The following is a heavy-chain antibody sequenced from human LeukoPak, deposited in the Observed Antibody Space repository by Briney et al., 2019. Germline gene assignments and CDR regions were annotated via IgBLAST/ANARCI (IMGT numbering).Heavy chain of an antibody. Sequence: PGGSLRLSCAASGFTFSSYGTHWVRQAPGKGLEWVAVIWYDGSNKYYADSVKGRFTISRDNSKNTLYLQMNSLRAEDTAVYYCAKDRRWFDIWGQGTMVTVSS. CDR2: IWYDGSNK. V-gene: IGHV3-33*06. CDR1: GFTFSSYG. J-gene: IGHJ3*02. D-gene: IGHD2-15*01. CDR3: AKDRRWFDI.